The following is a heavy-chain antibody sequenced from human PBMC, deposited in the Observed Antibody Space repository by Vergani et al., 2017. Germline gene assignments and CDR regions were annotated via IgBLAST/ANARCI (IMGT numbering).Heavy chain of an antibody. V-gene: IGHV3-23*01. D-gene: IGHD6-19*01. Sequence: EVQLLESGGGLVQPGGSLRLSCAASGFTFSSYAMSWVRQAPGKGLEWVSAISGSGGSTYYADSVKGRFTISRDNSKNTLYLQMNSLRDEDTAVYYCAKGEQWLVVSFDYWGRGTLVTVSS. CDR1: GFTFSSYA. CDR2: ISGSGGST. CDR3: AKGEQWLVVSFDY. J-gene: IGHJ4*02.